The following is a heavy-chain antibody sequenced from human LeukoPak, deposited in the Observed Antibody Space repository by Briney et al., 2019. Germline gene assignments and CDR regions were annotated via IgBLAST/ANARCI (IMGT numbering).Heavy chain of an antibody. CDR2: ISGSGGST. V-gene: IGHV3-23*01. D-gene: IGHD6-19*01. CDR1: GFTFSSYA. J-gene: IGHJ3*02. Sequence: GGSPRLSCAASGFTFSSYAMSWVRQAPGKGLEWVSAISGSGGSTYYADSVKGRFTISRDNSKNTLYLQMNSLRAEDTAVYYCARVGWGLGAFDIWGQGTMVTVSS. CDR3: ARVGWGLGAFDI.